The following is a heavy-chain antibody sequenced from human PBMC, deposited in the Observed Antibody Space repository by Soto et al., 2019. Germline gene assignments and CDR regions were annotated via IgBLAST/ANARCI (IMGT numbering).Heavy chain of an antibody. V-gene: IGHV3-33*01. J-gene: IGHJ5*02. CDR3: ARWSNNKVVDP. CDR1: GFTFRNHG. D-gene: IGHD1-1*01. Sequence: QVQLVESGGGVVQPGRSLRLSCEGSGFTFRNHGMHWIRQSPGKGLEWLAVIWYDGSEKYYADSVKGRFTISRDNSTNTLYLQMNSLKVEDTAIYYCARWSNNKVVDPWGQGTVVTVS. CDR2: IWYDGSEK.